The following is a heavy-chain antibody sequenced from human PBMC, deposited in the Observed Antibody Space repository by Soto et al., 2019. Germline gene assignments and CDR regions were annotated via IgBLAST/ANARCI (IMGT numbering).Heavy chain of an antibody. D-gene: IGHD6-13*01. CDR3: ARDRGGSSWHTYYYYYYGMDV. Sequence: LRLSCAASGFTFSSYSMNWVRQAPGKGLEWVPYISSSSSTIYYADSVKGRFTISRDNAKNSLYLQMNSLRDEDTAVYYCARDRGGSSWHTYYYYYYGMDVWGQGTTVTVSS. J-gene: IGHJ6*02. CDR2: ISSSSSTI. V-gene: IGHV3-48*02. CDR1: GFTFSSYS.